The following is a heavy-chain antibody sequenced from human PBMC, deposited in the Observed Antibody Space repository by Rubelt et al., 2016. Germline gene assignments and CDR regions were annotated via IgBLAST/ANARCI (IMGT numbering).Heavy chain of an antibody. CDR3: VRIFDH. CDR2: LSYTGST. CDR1: GGSIRSSSLF. J-gene: IGHJ4*02. Sequence: QLLLQESGPGLVKPSETLSLTCSVSGGSIRSSSLFWAWIRQPPGKGLEWIGSLSYTGSTSYNPSLKSRVTISLHTSNRQFSRKLSSVPAADTAVYYCVRIFDHWGQGTLVTVSS. V-gene: IGHV4-39*07.